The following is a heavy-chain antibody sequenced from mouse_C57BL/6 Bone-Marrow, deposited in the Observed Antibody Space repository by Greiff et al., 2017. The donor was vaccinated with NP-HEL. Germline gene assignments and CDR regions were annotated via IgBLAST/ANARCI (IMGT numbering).Heavy chain of an antibody. CDR1: GYAFTNYL. V-gene: IGHV1-54*01. D-gene: IGHD2-3*01. CDR3: ARLRWFYYCDY. Sequence: QVQLQQSGAELVRPGTSVKVSCKASGYAFTNYLIEWVKQRPGQGLEWIGVINPGSGGTNYTEKFKAKATLTADKSSSTAYMQLSSLTSEDAAVYFCARLRWFYYCDYWGQGTTLTVSS. J-gene: IGHJ2*01. CDR2: INPGSGGT.